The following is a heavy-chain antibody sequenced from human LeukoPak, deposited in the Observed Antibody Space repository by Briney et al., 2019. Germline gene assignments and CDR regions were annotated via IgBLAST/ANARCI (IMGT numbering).Heavy chain of an antibody. CDR2: INPNSGGT. J-gene: IGHJ1*01. V-gene: IGHV1-2*02. Sequence: GASVKVSCKASGYTFTGYYMHWVRQAPGQGLEWMGWINPNSGGTNYAQKFQGRVTMTRNTSISTAYMELSSLRSEDTAVYYCARSGVMVRGVKLRYFQHWGQGTLVTVSS. D-gene: IGHD3-10*01. CDR3: ARSGVMVRGVKLRYFQH. CDR1: GYTFTGYY.